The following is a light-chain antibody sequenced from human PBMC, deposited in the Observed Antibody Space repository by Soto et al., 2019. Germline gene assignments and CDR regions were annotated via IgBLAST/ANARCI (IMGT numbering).Light chain of an antibody. CDR1: SSDVGGDNY. J-gene: IGLJ1*01. Sequence: QSALTQPPSASGSPGQSITISCTGTSSDVGGDNYVSWYKQHQGKAPKLMIYEVSNRPSGVSNRFSGAKSDNTASLAIAGLQDEDEADYYCSSFTSTSTLDFGAGTKITVL. CDR3: SSFTSTSTLD. V-gene: IGLV2-14*01. CDR2: EVS.